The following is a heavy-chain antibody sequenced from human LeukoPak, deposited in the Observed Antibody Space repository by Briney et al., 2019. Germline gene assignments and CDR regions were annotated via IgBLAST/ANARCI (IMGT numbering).Heavy chain of an antibody. Sequence: GSLRLSCAASGLTFSNYGMHWVRQAPGKGLEWVAFIRYDGSDKFYADSVKGRFTISRDNAKNSLYLQMNSLRAEDTALYYCARGVYYYYGMDVWGQGTTVTVSS. D-gene: IGHD2-8*01. CDR1: GLTFSNYG. V-gene: IGHV3-30*02. J-gene: IGHJ6*02. CDR3: ARGVYYYYGMDV. CDR2: IRYDGSDK.